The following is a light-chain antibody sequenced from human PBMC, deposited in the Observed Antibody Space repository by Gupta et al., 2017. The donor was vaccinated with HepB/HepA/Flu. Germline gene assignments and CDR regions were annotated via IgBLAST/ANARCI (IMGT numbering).Light chain of an antibody. CDR1: QPVNTN. J-gene: IGKJ1*01. CDR3: QQYNNWPGT. Sequence: EVVMTQSPGTLSVSPGERATLSCRASQPVNTNLAWYQQKPGQAPRLLIHRVSNRATDIPDRFSGSGSETEFTLTISSLQSEDFAIYYCQQYNNWPGTFGQGTKVEI. CDR2: RVS. V-gene: IGKV3-15*01.